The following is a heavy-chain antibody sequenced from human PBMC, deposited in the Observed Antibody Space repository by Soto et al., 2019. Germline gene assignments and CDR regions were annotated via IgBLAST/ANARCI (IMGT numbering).Heavy chain of an antibody. CDR1: GGSISSYY. D-gene: IGHD5-12*01. CDR3: AREGGYGTYFDY. CDR2: IYYSGST. J-gene: IGHJ4*02. Sequence: PSETLSLTCTDSGGSISSYYWSWIRQPPGKGLEWIGYIYYSGSTNYNPSLKSRVTISVDTSKNQFSLKLSSVTAADTAVYYCAREGGYGTYFDYWGQGTLVTVS. V-gene: IGHV4-59*01.